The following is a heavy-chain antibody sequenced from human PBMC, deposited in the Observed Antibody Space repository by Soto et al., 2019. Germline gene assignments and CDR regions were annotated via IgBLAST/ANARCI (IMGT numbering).Heavy chain of an antibody. V-gene: IGHV4-39*01. CDR2: ILYSGSI. Sequence: QLQLQESGPGLVKPSETLSLTCIVSGGSITRNNHYWGWIRQSPGKGLEWIGSILYSGSINYNLSLKSRVTLSVETSKNQFSLKMSSVTAADTALYYCARLGSSGWYQGSYFDYWGQGTLVTVSS. CDR3: ARLGSSGWYQGSYFDY. CDR1: GGSITRNNHY. J-gene: IGHJ4*02. D-gene: IGHD6-19*01.